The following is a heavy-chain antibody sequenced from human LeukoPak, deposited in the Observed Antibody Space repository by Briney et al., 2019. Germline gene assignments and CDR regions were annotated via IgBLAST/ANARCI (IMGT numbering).Heavy chain of an antibody. CDR3: ARGSASDY. CDR2: TNSGGNT. D-gene: IGHD6-25*01. J-gene: IGHJ4*02. V-gene: IGHV3-66*01. Sequence: PGGSLRLSCAASGLTFSRNYMSWVRQAPGKGLEWVSVTNSGGNTYYAASVKGRFTISRDNSKNTLYLEMNSLRAEDTAVYYCARGSASDYWGQGALVTVSS. CDR1: GLTFSRNY.